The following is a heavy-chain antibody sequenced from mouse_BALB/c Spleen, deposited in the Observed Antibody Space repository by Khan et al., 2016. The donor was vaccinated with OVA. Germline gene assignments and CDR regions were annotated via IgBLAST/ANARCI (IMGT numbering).Heavy chain of an antibody. D-gene: IGHD3-1*01. J-gene: IGHJ1*01. Sequence: VQLQQSGGEVVRPGTSVKITCKASGYTFTNYWLGWIKQRPGHGLEWIGDIYPGGDYTNYNEKFKGKATLTVDTSSSTANMQLSSLTSAASAVYFCARWATWYFDVWGAGTTVTVSS. CDR3: ARWATWYFDV. V-gene: IGHV1-63*02. CDR1: GYTFTNYW. CDR2: IYPGGDYT.